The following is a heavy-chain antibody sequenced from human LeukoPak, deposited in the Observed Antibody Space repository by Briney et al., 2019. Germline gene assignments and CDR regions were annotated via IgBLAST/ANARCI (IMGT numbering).Heavy chain of an antibody. V-gene: IGHV1-69*13. CDR1: GGTFSSYA. D-gene: IGHD3-16*02. Sequence: SVKVSCKASGGTFSSYAISWVRQAPGQGLEWMGGIIPIFGTANYAQKFQGRVTITADESTSTAYMELSSPRSEDTAVYYCALRLGELSTPPDNWFDPWGQGTLVTVSS. CDR2: IIPIFGTA. J-gene: IGHJ5*02. CDR3: ALRLGELSTPPDNWFDP.